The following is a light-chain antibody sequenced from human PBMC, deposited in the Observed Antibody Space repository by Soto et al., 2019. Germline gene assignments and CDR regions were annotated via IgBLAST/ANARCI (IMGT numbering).Light chain of an antibody. CDR3: QQYYTTPYT. CDR2: WAS. V-gene: IGKV4-1*01. CDR1: QRALYSSNNKSY. J-gene: IGKJ2*01. Sequence: DIVMTQSPDSLAVSLGERASINCKSSQRALYSSNNKSYLAWYQQKPGQPPKLLMYWASTRESGVPDRFSGSGSGTDFTLTISSLQAEDVAVYYCQQYYTTPYTFGQGTKLEI.